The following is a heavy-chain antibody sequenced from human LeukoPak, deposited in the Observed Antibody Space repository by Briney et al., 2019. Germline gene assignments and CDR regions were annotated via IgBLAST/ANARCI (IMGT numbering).Heavy chain of an antibody. Sequence: GGSLRLPCVASGFTFSSYAMSWVRQAAGKGLEWVSGISGSGSSTYYADSVKGRFSISRDNSKDTVYLQMDSLRAEDTAIYYCAKVSGELLRRHFDHWGQGTLVTVSS. V-gene: IGHV3-23*01. CDR3: AKVSGELLRRHFDH. D-gene: IGHD1-26*01. CDR1: GFTFSSYA. CDR2: ISGSGSST. J-gene: IGHJ4*02.